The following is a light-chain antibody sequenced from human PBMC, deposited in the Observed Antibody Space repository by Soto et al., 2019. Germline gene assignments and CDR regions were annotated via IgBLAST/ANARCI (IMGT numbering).Light chain of an antibody. CDR3: QQYYTTRT. CDR2: EVS. V-gene: IGKV2D-29*01. CDR1: QSLLDSDGKTY. J-gene: IGKJ1*01. Sequence: EIVLTQTPLSLSVTPGQPASISCKSSQSLLDSDGKTYLYWFFQKTGQPPQALMYEVSKRFSGVPDRFSGSGSGTDFTLTISSLQAEDVAIYYCQQYYTTRTFGQGTKVEIK.